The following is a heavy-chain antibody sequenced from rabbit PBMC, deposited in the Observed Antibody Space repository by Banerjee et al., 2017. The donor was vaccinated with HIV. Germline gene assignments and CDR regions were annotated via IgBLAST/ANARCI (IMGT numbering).Heavy chain of an antibody. J-gene: IGHJ4*01. CDR2: IDAGSSGST. CDR1: GFSFSSRYY. Sequence: QEQLVESGGGLVQPEGSLTLTCTASGFSFSSRYYMCWIRQAPGKGLEWIACIDAGSSGSTYYASWAKGRFTISKTSSTTVTLQMTSLTAADTATYFCASVYGATSYYTLWGPGTLVTVS. V-gene: IGHV1S45*01. D-gene: IGHD8-1*01. CDR3: ASVYGATSYYTL.